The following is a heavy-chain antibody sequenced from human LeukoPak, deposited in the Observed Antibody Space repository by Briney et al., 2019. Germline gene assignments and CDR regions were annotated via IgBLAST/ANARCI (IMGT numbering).Heavy chain of an antibody. J-gene: IGHJ6*02. CDR1: GFTFSSYA. Sequence: GGSLRLSCAASGFTFSSYAMHWVRQALGKGLEWVAVISYDGSNKYYADSVKGRFTISRDNSKNTLYLQMNSLRAEDTAVYYCARGIAPPTAYYYYGMDVWGQGTTVTVSS. V-gene: IGHV3-30-3*01. CDR2: ISYDGSNK. CDR3: ARGIAPPTAYYYYGMDV. D-gene: IGHD6-13*01.